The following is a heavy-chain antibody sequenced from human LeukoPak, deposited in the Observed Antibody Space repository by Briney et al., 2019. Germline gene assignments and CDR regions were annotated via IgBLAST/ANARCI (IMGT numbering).Heavy chain of an antibody. J-gene: IGHJ4*02. CDR2: ISSSSSYI. CDR3: ARDFRTQLDGYSPPYHFDY. D-gene: IGHD5-24*01. Sequence: PGGSLRLSCEASGFIFSRYSMSWVRQAPGKGLEWVSSISSSSSYIYYADSVRGRFTISRDNAKNSLYLQMNSLRADDTAVYYCARDFRTQLDGYSPPYHFDYWGQGILVTVSS. CDR1: GFIFSRYS. V-gene: IGHV3-21*01.